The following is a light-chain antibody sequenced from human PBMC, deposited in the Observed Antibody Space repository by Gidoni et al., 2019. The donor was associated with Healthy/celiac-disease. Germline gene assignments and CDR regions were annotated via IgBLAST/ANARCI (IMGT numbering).Light chain of an antibody. CDR3: QAWDSSTYVV. CDR2: QDS. J-gene: IGLJ2*01. CDR1: KLGDKY. V-gene: IGLV3-1*01. Sequence: SYDLTQPPSVSVSPGQTASITCSGDKLGDKYACWYQQKPGQSSVLVIYQDSKRPSGIPERFSGSNSGNTATLTISGTQAMDEADYYCQAWDSSTYVVFGGGTKLTVL.